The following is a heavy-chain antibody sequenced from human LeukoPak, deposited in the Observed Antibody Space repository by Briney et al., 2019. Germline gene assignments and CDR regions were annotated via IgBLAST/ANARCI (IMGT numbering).Heavy chain of an antibody. V-gene: IGHV3-48*02. CDR2: ISTSGRAI. Sequence: PGGSLRLSRAASVFTFSNYNMNWVRQAPGKGREWVSYISTSGRAIFYADSVKGRFTISSDNAKNSLFLQMNSLRDEDTAVYYCARVPLYDRSGYYFDYWGLGTLVTVSS. J-gene: IGHJ4*02. CDR3: ARVPLYDRSGYYFDY. D-gene: IGHD3-22*01. CDR1: VFTFSNYN.